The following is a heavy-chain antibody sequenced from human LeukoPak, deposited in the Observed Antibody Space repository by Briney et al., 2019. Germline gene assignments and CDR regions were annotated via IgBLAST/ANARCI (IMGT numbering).Heavy chain of an antibody. CDR3: ARVSPYGPFDC. V-gene: IGHV4-59*11. CDR2: IYYSGST. J-gene: IGHJ4*02. Sequence: SETLSLTCTVSGGSISSHYWSWIRQPPGKGLEWIGYIYYSGSTNYNPSLRSRVTISVDTSKNQFSLKLSSVTAADTAVYYCARVSPYGPFDCWGQGTLVTVSS. CDR1: GGSISSHY. D-gene: IGHD3-10*01.